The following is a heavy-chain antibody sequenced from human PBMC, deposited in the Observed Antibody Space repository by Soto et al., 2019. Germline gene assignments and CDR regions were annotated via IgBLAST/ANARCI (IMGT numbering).Heavy chain of an antibody. J-gene: IGHJ6*02. CDR1: GFTFSSYG. CDR2: IWYDGSNK. CDR3: ARYDGYSSGWSQDYYYYYGMDV. Sequence: GGSLRLSCAASGFTFSSYGMHWVRQAPGKGLEWVAVIWYDGSNKYYADSVKGRFTISRDNSKNTLYLQMNSLRAEDTAVYYCARYDGYSSGWSQDYYYYYGMDVWGQGTTVTVSS. V-gene: IGHV3-33*01. D-gene: IGHD6-19*01.